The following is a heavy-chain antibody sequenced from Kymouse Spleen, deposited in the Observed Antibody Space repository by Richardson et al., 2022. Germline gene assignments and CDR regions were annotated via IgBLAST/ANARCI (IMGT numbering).Heavy chain of an antibody. Sequence: QVQLQQWGAGLLKPSETLSLTCAVYGGSFSGYYWSWIRQPPGKGLEWIGEINHSGSTNYNPSLKSRVTISVDTSKNQFSLKLSSVTAADTAVYYCARGETYYDFWSGYSFDYWGQGTLVTVSS. J-gene: IGHJ4*02. CDR3: ARGETYYDFWSGYSFDY. CDR2: INHSGST. CDR1: GGSFSGYY. V-gene: IGHV4-34*01. D-gene: IGHD3-3*01.